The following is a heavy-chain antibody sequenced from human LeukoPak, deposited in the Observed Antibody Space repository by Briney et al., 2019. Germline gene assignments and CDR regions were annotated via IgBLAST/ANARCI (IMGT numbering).Heavy chain of an antibody. J-gene: IGHJ6*03. V-gene: IGHV4-34*01. CDR3: ARGSSIAALATHYYMDV. CDR2: INHSGST. D-gene: IGHD6-6*01. Sequence: PSETLSLTCAVYGGSFSGYYWSWIRQPPGEGLEWIGEINHSGSTNYNPSLKSRVTISVDTSKNQFSLKLSSVTAADTAVYYCARGSSIAALATHYYMDVWGKGTTVTVSS. CDR1: GGSFSGYY.